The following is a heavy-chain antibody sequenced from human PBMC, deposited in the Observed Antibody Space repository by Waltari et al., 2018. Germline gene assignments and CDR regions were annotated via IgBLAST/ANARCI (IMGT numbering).Heavy chain of an antibody. D-gene: IGHD2-15*01. CDR1: GGTFSSYA. V-gene: IGHV1-69*04. CDR2: IIPILGIA. J-gene: IGHJ6*03. Sequence: QVQLVQSGAEVKKPGSSVKVSCKASGGTFSSYAISWVRQAPGQGLEWMGGIIPILGIANYAQKLQGRVTITADESTSTAYMELSSLRSEDTAVYYCAFSTLGYCSGGSCYPGYYYYMDVWGKGTTVTVSS. CDR3: AFSTLGYCSGGSCYPGYYYYMDV.